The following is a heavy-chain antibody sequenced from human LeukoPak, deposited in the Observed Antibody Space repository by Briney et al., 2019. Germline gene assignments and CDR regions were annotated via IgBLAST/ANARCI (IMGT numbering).Heavy chain of an antibody. V-gene: IGHV4-34*01. J-gene: IGHJ2*01. CDR3: ARESVLGVYWYFDL. Sequence: SETLSLTCAVYGGSFSGYYWSWIRQPPGKGLEWIGEINHSGSTNYNPSLKSRVTISVDTSKNQFSLKLSSVTAADTAVYYCARESVLGVYWYFDLWGRGTLVTVSS. D-gene: IGHD3-3*01. CDR1: GGSFSGYY. CDR2: INHSGST.